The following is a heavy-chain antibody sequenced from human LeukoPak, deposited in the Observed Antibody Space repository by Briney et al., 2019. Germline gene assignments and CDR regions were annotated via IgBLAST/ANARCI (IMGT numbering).Heavy chain of an antibody. CDR2: ISTYDDNI. V-gene: IGHV1-18*01. Sequence: ASVKVSRKASGYTFTTYGLSWVRQAPGQGLEWLGWISTYDDNIKYAQSLQGRLTLTIDTSTSTAYMELRSLTSDDTAVYYCARETYSNILTGTDYWGPGTLVTVSS. D-gene: IGHD3-9*01. CDR1: GYTFTTYG. J-gene: IGHJ4*02. CDR3: ARETYSNILTGTDY.